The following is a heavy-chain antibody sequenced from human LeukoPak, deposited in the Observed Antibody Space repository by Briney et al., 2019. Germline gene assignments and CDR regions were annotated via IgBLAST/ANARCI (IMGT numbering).Heavy chain of an antibody. J-gene: IGHJ4*02. Sequence: GSLILSCAASGFTFSSYEMNWVRQAPGKGLEWVSYISSSGTTIYYEDSVKGRFTISRDNAKNSLYLQMNSLRAEDTAVYYCASLLLYASGSYYTREVFAYWGQGTLVTVSS. D-gene: IGHD3-10*01. CDR3: ASLLLYASGSYYTREVFAY. CDR2: ISSSGTTI. V-gene: IGHV3-48*03. CDR1: GFTFSSYE.